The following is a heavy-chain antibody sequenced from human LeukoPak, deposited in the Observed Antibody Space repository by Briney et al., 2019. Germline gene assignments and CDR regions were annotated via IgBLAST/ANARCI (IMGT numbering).Heavy chain of an antibody. D-gene: IGHD4-17*01. CDR3: ARHATTVTVYYFDY. J-gene: IGHJ4*02. CDR2: IYHSGST. Sequence: SETLSLTCAVSGCSISSGYYWGWIRQPPGKGLEWIGSIYHSGSTYHNPSLKSRVTISVDTSKNQFSLKLSSVTAADTAVYYCARHATTVTVYYFDYWGQGTLVTVSS. CDR1: GCSISSGYY. V-gene: IGHV4-38-2*01.